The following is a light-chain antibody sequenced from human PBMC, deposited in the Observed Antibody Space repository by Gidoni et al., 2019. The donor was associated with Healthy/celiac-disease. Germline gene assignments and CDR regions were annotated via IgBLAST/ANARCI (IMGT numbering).Light chain of an antibody. J-gene: IGKJ1*01. V-gene: IGKV4-1*01. CDR2: WAS. CDR1: QSVLYSSNNKNY. Sequence: DIVMTQSPDSLAVSLGERATINCKSSQSVLYSSNNKNYLAWYQQKPGQPPKLLIYWASTRESGVPDRFSGSGSGTDFTLTISSLQAEDVAVYYCQQYYSYSLTFGQGTKVEIK. CDR3: QQYYSYSLT.